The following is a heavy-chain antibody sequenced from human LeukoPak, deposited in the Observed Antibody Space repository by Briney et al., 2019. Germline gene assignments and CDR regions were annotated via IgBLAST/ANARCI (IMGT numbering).Heavy chain of an antibody. V-gene: IGHV1-18*01. D-gene: IGHD2-2*01. CDR3: AIFRIGILGYCSSTSCSLDY. CDR2: INTDSGGT. Sequence: ASVKVSCKASGYSFNTYYMNWVRQAPGQGLEWLGWINTDSGGTNYAQKLQGRVTMTTDTSTSTAYMELRSLRSDDTAVYYCAIFRIGILGYCSSTSCSLDYWGQGTLVTVSS. CDR1: GYSFNTYY. J-gene: IGHJ4*02.